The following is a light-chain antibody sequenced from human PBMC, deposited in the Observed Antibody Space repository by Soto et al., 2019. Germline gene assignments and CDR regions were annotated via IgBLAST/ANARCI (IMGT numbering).Light chain of an antibody. V-gene: IGLV2-14*01. J-gene: IGLJ1*01. CDR3: SSYTSYYV. CDR2: DVS. CDR1: SSDVGGYNY. Sequence: SVLTQPASVSGSPGQSITISCTGTSSDVGGYNYVSWYQQHPGKAPKLMIYDVSNRPSGVSNRFSGSKSGNTASLTISGLQAEDEADYYCSSYTSYYVFGTGTKVTVL.